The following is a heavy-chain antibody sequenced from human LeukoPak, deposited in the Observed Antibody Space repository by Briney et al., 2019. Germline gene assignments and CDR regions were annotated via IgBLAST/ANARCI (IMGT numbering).Heavy chain of an antibody. CDR2: INTNTGNP. J-gene: IGHJ4*02. D-gene: IGHD3-22*01. CDR3: ARDGNYYDSSGYKDGEN. V-gene: IGHV7-4-1*02. CDR1: GYTFTSYA. Sequence: ASVKVSCKASGYTFTSYAMNWVRQAPGQGLEWMGWINTNTGNPTYAQGFTGRFVFFLDTSASTAYLQISSLKAEDTAVYYCARDGNYYDSSGYKDGENWGQGTLVTVSS.